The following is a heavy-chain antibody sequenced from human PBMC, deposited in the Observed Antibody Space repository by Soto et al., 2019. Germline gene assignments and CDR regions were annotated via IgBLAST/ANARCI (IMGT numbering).Heavy chain of an antibody. CDR3: ARSWGSYWHHFDL. D-gene: IGHD1-26*01. CDR2: IYPGDSDT. V-gene: IGHV5-51*01. Sequence: GESLKISCKVSGYNFINNWIGWVRQMAGKGPEWMGTIYPGDSDTKYSPSFQGRVSISADKSVDTAYVQWSSLEASDTAIYYCARSWGSYWHHFDLWGQGTVVTVSS. J-gene: IGHJ4*02. CDR1: GYNFINNW.